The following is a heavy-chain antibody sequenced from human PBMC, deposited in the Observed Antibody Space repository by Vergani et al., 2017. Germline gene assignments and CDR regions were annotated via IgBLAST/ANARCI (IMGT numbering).Heavy chain of an antibody. J-gene: IGHJ3*01. V-gene: IGHV4-39*01. D-gene: IGHD3-22*01. CDR1: GGSISSSSYY. CDR3: ASGLIYYDSSGYMRTGAFDV. CDR2: IYYSGSN. Sequence: QLQLQESGPGLVKPSETLSLTCTVSGGSISSSSYYWGWIRQPPGKGLEWIGSIYYSGSNYYNPSLKRRVTISVDTSKTQFSLKLSSVTAADTAVYYCASGLIYYDSSGYMRTGAFDVWGQGTMGTVSS.